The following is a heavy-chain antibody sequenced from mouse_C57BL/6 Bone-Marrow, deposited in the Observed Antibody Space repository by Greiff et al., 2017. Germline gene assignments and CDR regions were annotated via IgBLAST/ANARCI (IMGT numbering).Heavy chain of an antibody. J-gene: IGHJ3*01. CDR3: ARWGTTVVGPFAY. D-gene: IGHD1-1*01. Sequence: VQLQQPGAELVKPGASVKLSCKASGYTFTSYWMHWVKQRPGQGLEWIGMIHPNSGSTNYNEKFKSKATLTVDKSSSTAYMQLSSLTSEASAVYYCARWGTTVVGPFAYWGQGTLVTVSA. CDR2: IHPNSGST. CDR1: GYTFTSYW. V-gene: IGHV1-64*01.